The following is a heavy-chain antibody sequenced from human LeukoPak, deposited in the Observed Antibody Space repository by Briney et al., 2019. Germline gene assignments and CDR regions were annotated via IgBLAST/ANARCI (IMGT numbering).Heavy chain of an antibody. Sequence: GSSVKLSCKASGGTFSSYAISWVRQAPGQGLEWMGGIIPIFGTANSAQKFQGRVTITADESTSTAYMELSSLRSEDTAVYYCARDMRVSGYDYWGQGTLVTVSS. CDR1: GGTFSSYA. CDR2: IIPIFGTA. V-gene: IGHV1-69*01. D-gene: IGHD5-12*01. CDR3: ARDMRVSGYDY. J-gene: IGHJ4*02.